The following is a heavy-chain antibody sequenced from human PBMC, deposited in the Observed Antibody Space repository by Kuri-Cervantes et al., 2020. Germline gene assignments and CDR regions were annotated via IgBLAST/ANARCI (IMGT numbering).Heavy chain of an antibody. CDR3: TTRIMITFGGVIVTRRWFDP. CDR2: ISGSGGST. CDR1: GFTFNTYS. V-gene: IGHV3-23*01. J-gene: IGHJ5*02. Sequence: GGSLRLSCAASGFTFNTYSMHWVHRAPGRGLEWVAVISGSGGSTYYADSVKGRFTISRDNSKNTLYLQMNSLKTEDTAVYYCTTRIMITFGGVIVTRRWFDPWGQGTLVTVSS. D-gene: IGHD3-16*02.